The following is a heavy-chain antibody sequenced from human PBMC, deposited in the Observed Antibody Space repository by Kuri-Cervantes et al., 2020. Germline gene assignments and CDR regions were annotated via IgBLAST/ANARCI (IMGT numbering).Heavy chain of an antibody. CDR3: AATIVGATAGFDY. J-gene: IGHJ4*02. Sequence: ESLKISCTVSGGSISSYYWSWIRQPPGKGLEWIGYIYYSGSTNYNPSLKSRVTISVDTSKNQFSLKLSSVTAADTAVYYCAATIVGATAGFDYWGQGTLVTVSS. V-gene: IGHV4-59*01. CDR2: IYYSGST. CDR1: GGSISSYY. D-gene: IGHD1-26*01.